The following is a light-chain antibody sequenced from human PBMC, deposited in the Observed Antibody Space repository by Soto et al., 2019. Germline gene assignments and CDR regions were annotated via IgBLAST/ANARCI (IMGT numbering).Light chain of an antibody. J-gene: IGKJ4*01. V-gene: IGKV1-17*03. CDR2: GAS. CDR3: RQSYISQSPN. CDR1: QGISNY. Sequence: DIQMTQSPSAMSASVGDRVTIACRASQGISNYLAWFQQKPGKVPKRLIYGASSLQSGVPSRFSGTGSGTDFTLTINILRPDDFATYVCRQSYISQSPNFGGETKV.